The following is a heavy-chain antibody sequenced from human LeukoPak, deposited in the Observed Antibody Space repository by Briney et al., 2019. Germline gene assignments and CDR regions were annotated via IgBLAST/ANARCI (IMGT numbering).Heavy chain of an antibody. J-gene: IGHJ6*02. Sequence: PGGSLRLSCAASGFTFDDYAMHWVRQAPGKGLEWVSGISWNSGSIGYADSVKGRFTISRDNAKNSLYLQMNSLRAEDTALYYCAKDFDGSGSLYGMDVWGQGTTVTVSS. V-gene: IGHV3-9*01. CDR1: GFTFDDYA. D-gene: IGHD3-10*01. CDR3: AKDFDGSGSLYGMDV. CDR2: ISWNSGSI.